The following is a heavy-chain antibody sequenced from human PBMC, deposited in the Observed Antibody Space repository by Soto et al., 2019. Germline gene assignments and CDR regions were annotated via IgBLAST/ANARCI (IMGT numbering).Heavy chain of an antibody. CDR1: GFTFSSYA. CDR2: ISYDGSNK. Sequence: QVQLVESGGGVVQPGRSLRLSCAASGFTFSSYAMHWVRQAPGKGLEWVAVISYDGSNKYYADSVKGRFTISRDNSKNMLYLQMNSLRAEDTAVYYCARDRRGEIWWVVGMDVWGQGTTVTVSS. D-gene: IGHD3-10*01. V-gene: IGHV3-30-3*01. CDR3: ARDRRGEIWWVVGMDV. J-gene: IGHJ6*02.